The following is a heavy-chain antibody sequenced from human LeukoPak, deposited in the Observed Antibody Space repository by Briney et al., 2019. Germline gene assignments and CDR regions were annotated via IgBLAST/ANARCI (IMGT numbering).Heavy chain of an antibody. CDR1: GNTFTGYY. J-gene: IGHJ3*02. CDR2: INPNNGGT. D-gene: IGHD6-13*01. V-gene: IGHV1-2*02. Sequence: EASVKVSCKASGNTFTGYYLHWVRQAPGQGLEWVVWINPNNGGTNYAQTFQGRVTMTRDTSISTAYMELSRLRFDDTAVYYCARGGSRSSGAFDIWGQGTMVTVSS. CDR3: ARGGSRSSGAFDI.